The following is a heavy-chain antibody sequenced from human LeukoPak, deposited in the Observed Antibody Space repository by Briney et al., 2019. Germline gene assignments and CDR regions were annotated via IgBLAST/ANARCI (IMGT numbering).Heavy chain of an antibody. V-gene: IGHV1-8*01. Sequence: ASVKVSCKASGYTFTSYDINWVRQATGQGLEWMGWMNPNNGNTNYAQKFQGRVTMTRNTSISTAYMELSSLRSEDTAVYYSARGTRPGKLEFRVVGFDYWGQGTLVTVSS. J-gene: IGHJ4*02. CDR1: GYTFTSYD. CDR2: MNPNNGNT. D-gene: IGHD1-1*01. CDR3: ARGTRPGKLEFRVVGFDY.